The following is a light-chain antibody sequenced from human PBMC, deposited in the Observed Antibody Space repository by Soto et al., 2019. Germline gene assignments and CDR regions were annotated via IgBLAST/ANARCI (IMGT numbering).Light chain of an antibody. J-gene: IGKJ4*01. CDR3: QQSYSGPLT. CDR2: AAS. V-gene: IGKV1-39*01. Sequence: IQMTHSPSSLSASVGDRVTITCXASQSICSYLNWYQQKPGKAPKVLIYAASSLQSGVPSRFSGIGSGTDFTLSISSLQPEDFATYYCQQSYSGPLTFGGGTKVDIK. CDR1: QSICSY.